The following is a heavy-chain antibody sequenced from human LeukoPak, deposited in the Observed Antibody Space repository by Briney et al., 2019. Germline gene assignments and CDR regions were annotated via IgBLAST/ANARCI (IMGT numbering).Heavy chain of an antibody. D-gene: IGHD4-17*01. Sequence: GGSLRLSCAASGFTFSDYYMTWIRQAPGKGLEWVSYISSSAFTIYYADSVKGRFTISRDNAKNSLYLQMNSLRAEDTAVYYCARGGTDGDYRTPFDYWGQGTLVTVSS. CDR1: GFTFSDYY. CDR3: ARGGTDGDYRTPFDY. J-gene: IGHJ4*02. V-gene: IGHV3-11*01. CDR2: ISSSAFTI.